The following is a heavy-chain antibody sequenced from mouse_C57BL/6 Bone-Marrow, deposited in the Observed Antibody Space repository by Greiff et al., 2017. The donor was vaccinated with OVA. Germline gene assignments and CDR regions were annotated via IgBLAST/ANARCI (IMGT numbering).Heavy chain of an antibody. CDR3: AIIYDDYDGAY. CDR1: GYTFTSYW. Sequence: QVQLQQPGAELVKPGASVKMSCKASGYTFTSYWITWVKQRPGQGLEWIGDIYPGSGSTNYNEKFKSKATLTVATSSSTAYMQLSSLTSEDSAVYYCAIIYDDYDGAYWGQGTLVTVSA. V-gene: IGHV1-55*01. J-gene: IGHJ3*01. CDR2: IYPGSGST. D-gene: IGHD2-4*01.